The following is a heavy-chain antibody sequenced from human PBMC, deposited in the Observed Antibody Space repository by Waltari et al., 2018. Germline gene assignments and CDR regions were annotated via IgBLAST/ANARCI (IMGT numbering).Heavy chain of an antibody. CDR2: FFYSGST. V-gene: IGHV4-39*01. CDR1: GGSISRSSYY. D-gene: IGHD5-12*01. Sequence: QLQLQESGPGLVKPSETLSLPCTVSGGSISRSSYYGGWIRQSPGKGLEWIGGFFYSGSTYYNPTLKSRVTISGDTSKNQFSLKLSSVTAADTAVYYCARHWKKSGYRFDPWGQGTLVTVSS. CDR3: ARHWKKSGYRFDP. J-gene: IGHJ5*02.